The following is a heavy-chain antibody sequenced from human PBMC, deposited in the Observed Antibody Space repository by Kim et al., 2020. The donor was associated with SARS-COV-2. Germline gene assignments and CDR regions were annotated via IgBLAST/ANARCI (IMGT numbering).Heavy chain of an antibody. D-gene: IGHD2-2*01. CDR1: GFTFSSYS. J-gene: IGHJ6*03. V-gene: IGHV3-21*01. CDR3: AREPCSSTSCYFSYYYMDV. CDR2: ISSSSYI. Sequence: GGSLRLSCAASGFTFSSYSMNWVRQAPGKGLEWVSSISSSSYIYYADSVKGRFTISRDNAKNSLYLQMNSLRAEDTAVYYCAREPCSSTSCYFSYYYMDVGGKGTTVTVPS.